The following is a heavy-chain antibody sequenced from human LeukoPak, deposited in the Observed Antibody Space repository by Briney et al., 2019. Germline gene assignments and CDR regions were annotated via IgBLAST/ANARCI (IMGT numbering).Heavy chain of an antibody. CDR1: GYTFTGNY. V-gene: IGHV1-2*02. CDR2: INPNSGGT. D-gene: IGHD3-3*01. CDR3: ARGRVGGVVIYFDY. J-gene: IGHJ4*02. Sequence: SSETVSCKASGYTFTGNYMHWVRHAHGQGLERMGWINPNSGGTNYAQKFQGRVTMTTDKSISTAYMELSRLRSDDTAVYYCARGRVGGVVIYFDYWGQGTLVTVSS.